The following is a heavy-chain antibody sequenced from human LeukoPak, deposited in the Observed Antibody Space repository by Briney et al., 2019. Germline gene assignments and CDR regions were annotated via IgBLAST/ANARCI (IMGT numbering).Heavy chain of an antibody. CDR1: GGSISSGDYY. V-gene: IGHV4-30-4*08. CDR2: IYYSGST. D-gene: IGHD1-26*01. CDR3: ARETWELLFDY. Sequence: SQTLSLTCTVSGGSISSGDYYWSWLRQPPGTGLEWIGYIYYSGSTYYNPSLKSRVTISVDTSKNQFSLKLSSVTAADTAVYYCARETWELLFDYWGQGTLVTVSS. J-gene: IGHJ4*02.